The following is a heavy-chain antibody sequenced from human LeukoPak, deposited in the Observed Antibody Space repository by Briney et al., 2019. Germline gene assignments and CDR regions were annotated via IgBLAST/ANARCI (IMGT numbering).Heavy chain of an antibody. CDR3: ASEGYSGYDSGYWFDP. CDR2: FNWNGGST. Sequence: GGSLRLSCAAWVFTFDDYGMSGVRQAPGKGLEWVSGFNWNGGSTGYADSVKGRFTISRDNAKNSLYLQMNSLRAEETALYYCASEGYSGYDSGYWFDPWGQGTLVTVSS. J-gene: IGHJ5*02. CDR1: VFTFDDYG. D-gene: IGHD5-12*01. V-gene: IGHV3-20*04.